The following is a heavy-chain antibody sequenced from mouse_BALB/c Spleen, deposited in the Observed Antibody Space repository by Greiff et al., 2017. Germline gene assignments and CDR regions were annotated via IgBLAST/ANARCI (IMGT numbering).Heavy chain of an antibody. CDR2: IWGDGST. V-gene: IGHV2-6-7*01. D-gene: IGHD2-10*01. Sequence: QVQLQQSGPGLVAPSQSLSITCTVSGFSLTGYGVNWVRQPPGKGLEWLGMIWGDGSTDYNSALKSRLSISKDNSKSQVFLKMNSLQTDDTAMYYCARDSYYGNFYAMDYWGQGTSVTVAA. J-gene: IGHJ4*01. CDR3: ARDSYYGNFYAMDY. CDR1: GFSLTGYG.